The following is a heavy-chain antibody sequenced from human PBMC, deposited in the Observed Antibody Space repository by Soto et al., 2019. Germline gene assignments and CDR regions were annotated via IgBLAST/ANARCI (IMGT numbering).Heavy chain of an antibody. CDR3: AKGGVTRSYYYAMDV. V-gene: IGHV3-23*01. J-gene: IGHJ6*02. Sequence: GGSLRLSCAASGFIFSDYAMSWVRQAPGKGLEWVSALSGSGSSTYYADSVKGRFTISRDNLKNTVSLQMNNLTAEDTAVYYFAKGGVTRSYYYAMDVWGQGTTVTVSS. CDR2: LSGSGSST. CDR1: GFIFSDYA.